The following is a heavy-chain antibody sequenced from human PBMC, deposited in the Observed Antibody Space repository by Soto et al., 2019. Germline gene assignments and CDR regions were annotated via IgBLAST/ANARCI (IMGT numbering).Heavy chain of an antibody. V-gene: IGHV3-43*01. CDR3: AKGGLGFGEQAYGIDV. J-gene: IGHJ6*02. D-gene: IGHD3-10*01. CDR1: GFTFDEYT. Sequence: EVQLVASGGVGVQPGGSLRLSCAASGFTFDEYTMHWVRQAPGKGLELVSLISWDGGSTYYADSVKGRFTIPRDNSQKSLYLQMNSLRTEDSALYYCAKGGLGFGEQAYGIDVWGQGTTVTVSS. CDR2: ISWDGGST.